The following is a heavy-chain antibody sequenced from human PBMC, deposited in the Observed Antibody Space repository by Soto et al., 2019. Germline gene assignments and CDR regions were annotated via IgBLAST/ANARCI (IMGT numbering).Heavy chain of an antibody. J-gene: IGHJ3*02. CDR2: ISGSGVGT. CDR3: AKTPDRGGFDAFDI. Sequence: EVQLLESGGGLVQPGGSLRISCAASGFTFRSYAMSWVRQAPGKGLEWVSSISGSGVGTYYADSVRGRFTISRDNSKDTLYLQMNSLSVEETAVYYCAKTPDRGGFDAFDIWGQGTMVTVSS. CDR1: GFTFRSYA. V-gene: IGHV3-23*01. D-gene: IGHD3-16*01.